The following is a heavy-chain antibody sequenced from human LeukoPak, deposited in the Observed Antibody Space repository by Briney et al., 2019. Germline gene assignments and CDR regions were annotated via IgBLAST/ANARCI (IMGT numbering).Heavy chain of an antibody. Sequence: GGSLRLSCAASGFSFRDFGMHWVRQAPGKGLEWVAIIWYDGSIKYYADSVKGRFTISRDNSKNTLYLQMNSLSAEDTAVYYCARGAYGPFDYWGQGTLVTVSS. D-gene: IGHD3-10*01. CDR2: IWYDGSIK. V-gene: IGHV3-33*01. J-gene: IGHJ4*02. CDR1: GFSFRDFG. CDR3: ARGAYGPFDY.